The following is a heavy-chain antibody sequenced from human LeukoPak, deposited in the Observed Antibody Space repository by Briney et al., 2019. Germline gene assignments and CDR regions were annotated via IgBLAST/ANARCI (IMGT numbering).Heavy chain of an antibody. CDR1: GGSISSYY. Sequence: PSETLSLTCTVSGGSISSYYWSWIRQPPGKGLEWIGYIYYSGSTNYNPSLKSRVTISVDTSKNQFSLKLSSVTAADTAVYYCARVGGVGDTLSFDYWGQGTLVTVSS. J-gene: IGHJ4*02. D-gene: IGHD1-26*01. CDR3: ARVGGVGDTLSFDY. CDR2: IYYSGST. V-gene: IGHV4-59*01.